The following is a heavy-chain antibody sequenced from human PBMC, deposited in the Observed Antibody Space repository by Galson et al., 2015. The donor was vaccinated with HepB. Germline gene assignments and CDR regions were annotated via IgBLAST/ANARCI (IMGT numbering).Heavy chain of an antibody. Sequence: SLKLSCKASGGTFSSYAISWVRQAPGQGLEWMGGIIPIFGTANYAQKFQGRVTITPDESTITAYMELSSLRSEDTAVYYGARSAPVVPAAINAFDIWGQGTMVTVSS. V-gene: IGHV1-69*13. D-gene: IGHD2-2*01. CDR2: IIPIFGTA. CDR1: GGTFSSYA. J-gene: IGHJ3*02. CDR3: ARSAPVVPAAINAFDI.